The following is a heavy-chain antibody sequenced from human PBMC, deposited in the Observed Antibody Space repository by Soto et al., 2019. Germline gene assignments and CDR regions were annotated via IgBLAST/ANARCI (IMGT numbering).Heavy chain of an antibody. CDR1: GGTFSSYA. V-gene: IGHV1-69*12. J-gene: IGHJ6*02. CDR3: ARDDVDTAMPYGMDV. CDR2: IIPIFGTA. D-gene: IGHD5-18*01. Sequence: QVQLVQSGAEVKKPGSSVKVSFTASGGTFSSYAISWVRQAPVQGLEWMGGIIPIFGTANYAQKFQGRVTITADESTSTAYMELSSLRSEDTAVYYCARDDVDTAMPYGMDVWGQGTTVTVSS.